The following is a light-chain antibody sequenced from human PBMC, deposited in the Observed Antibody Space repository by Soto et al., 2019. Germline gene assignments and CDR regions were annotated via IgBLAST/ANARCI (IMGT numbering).Light chain of an antibody. J-gene: IGKJ4*01. CDR3: RQYGRSLGFA. CDR1: QSVNSN. CDR2: GAS. V-gene: IGKV3-20*01. Sequence: EIVMTQSPATLSVSPGERATLSCRASQSVNSNLAWYQEKPGQAPRLLIYGASSRATGIPDRFSGSGSGTDFTLTISRLEPEDFAVYYCRQYGRSLGFAVGGGTKVEIK.